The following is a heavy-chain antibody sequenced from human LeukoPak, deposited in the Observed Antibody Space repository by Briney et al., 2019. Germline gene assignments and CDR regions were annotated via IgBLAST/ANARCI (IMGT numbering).Heavy chain of an antibody. CDR1: GGSFSGYY. V-gene: IGHV4-34*01. D-gene: IGHD4-17*01. Sequence: SETLSLTCAVYGGSFSGYYWSWIRQPPGKGLEWIGEINHSGSTNYNPSLKSRVTISVDTFKNQFSLKLSSVTAADTAVYYCARFPVTTGENYFDYWGQGTLVTVSS. CDR3: ARFPVTTGENYFDY. J-gene: IGHJ4*02. CDR2: INHSGST.